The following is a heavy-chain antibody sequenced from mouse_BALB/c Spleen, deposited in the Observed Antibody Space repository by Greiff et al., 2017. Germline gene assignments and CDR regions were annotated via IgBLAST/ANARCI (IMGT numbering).Heavy chain of an antibody. CDR2: IYPGNVNT. CDR1: GYTFTSYY. J-gene: IGHJ3*01. CDR3: ARGGNYPWFAY. Sequence: VQGVESGPELVKPGASVRISCKASGYTFTSYYIHWVKQRPGQGLEWIGWIYPGNVNTKYNEKFKGKATLTADKSSSTAYMQLSSLTSEDSAVYFCARGGNYPWFAYWGQGTLVTVSA. V-gene: IGHV1S56*01. D-gene: IGHD2-1*01.